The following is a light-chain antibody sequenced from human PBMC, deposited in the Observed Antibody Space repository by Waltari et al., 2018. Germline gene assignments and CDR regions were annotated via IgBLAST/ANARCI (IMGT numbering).Light chain of an antibody. J-gene: IGLJ3*02. CDR1: SRDVGGYNY. CDR3: SSYAGSNNLRV. V-gene: IGLV2-8*01. Sequence: QSALTQPPSASGSPGQSVTISCPGTSRDVGGYNYVPWYQQHPGQAPKLMIYEVSKRPSGVPDRFSGSKSGNTASLTVAGLQAEDEADYYCSSYAGSNNLRVFGGGTKLTVL. CDR2: EVS.